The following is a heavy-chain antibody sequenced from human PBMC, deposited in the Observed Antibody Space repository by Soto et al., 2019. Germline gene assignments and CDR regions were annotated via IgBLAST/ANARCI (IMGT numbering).Heavy chain of an antibody. J-gene: IGHJ3*02. CDR2: IWYDGSNK. D-gene: IGHD3-22*01. Sequence: GGSLRLSCAASGFTFSSYGMHWVRQAPGKGLEWVAVIWYDGSNKYYADSVKGRFTISRDNPKNTLYLQMNSLRAEDTAVYYCARDRSSGLDAFDIWGQGTMVTVSS. CDR3: ARDRSSGLDAFDI. V-gene: IGHV3-33*01. CDR1: GFTFSSYG.